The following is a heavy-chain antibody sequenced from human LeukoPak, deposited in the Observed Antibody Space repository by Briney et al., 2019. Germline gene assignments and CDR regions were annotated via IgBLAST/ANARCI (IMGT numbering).Heavy chain of an antibody. V-gene: IGHV5-51*01. J-gene: IGHJ4*02. CDR3: VRLNGDDYIENPYFFDY. Sequence: GESLKISCKGSGHSFPNYWIGWVRQMPGRGLEWMAIIYPTNSKTRYGPSFQGQVTISADTSISTAYLQWSSLKASDTAIYHCVRLNGDDYIENPYFFDYWGQGILVTVSS. D-gene: IGHD5-12*01. CDR2: IYPTNSKT. CDR1: GHSFPNYW.